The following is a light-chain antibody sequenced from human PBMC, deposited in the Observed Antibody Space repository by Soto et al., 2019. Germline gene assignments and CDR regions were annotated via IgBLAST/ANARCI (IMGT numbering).Light chain of an antibody. CDR3: SSFTSSGTYV. CDR2: DVI. J-gene: IGLJ1*01. V-gene: IGLV2-14*03. CDR1: SSDVGGHNY. Sequence: QSALTQPASVSGSPGQSIIISCTGSSSDVGGHNYVSWYQQHPGKAPKLMIYDVINRPSGVSLRFSGSKSGNTASLTISGLQAEDEADYYCSSFTSSGTYVFGTGTKVTVL.